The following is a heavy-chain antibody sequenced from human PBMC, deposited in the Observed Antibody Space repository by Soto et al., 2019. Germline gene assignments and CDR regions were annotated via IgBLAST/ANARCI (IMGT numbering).Heavy chain of an antibody. D-gene: IGHD2-15*01. Sequence: GGSLRLSCAASGFTFSGSAMHWVRQASGKGLEWVGRIRNKTNNYATAYAASVKGRFTISRDDSKNTAYLQMNSLKTEDTAVYYCTSHSPEDMIRNWGQGPRVAVSS. CDR1: GFTFSGSA. CDR2: IRNKTNNYAT. CDR3: TSHSPEDMIRN. V-gene: IGHV3-73*01. J-gene: IGHJ4*02.